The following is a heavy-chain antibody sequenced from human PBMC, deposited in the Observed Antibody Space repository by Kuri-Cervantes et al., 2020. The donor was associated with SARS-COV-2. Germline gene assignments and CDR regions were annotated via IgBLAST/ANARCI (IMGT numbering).Heavy chain of an antibody. CDR1: GGTFSSYA. D-gene: IGHD2-2*01. J-gene: IGHJ5*02. Sequence: SVKVSCKASGGTFSSYAISWVRQAPGQGLEWMGGIIPIFGTANYAQKFQGRVTITADKSTSTAYMELSSLRSEDTAVYYCARDSIPTLGYCSSTSCYVPYNWFDPWGQGTLVTVSS. V-gene: IGHV1-69*06. CDR3: ARDSIPTLGYCSSTSCYVPYNWFDP. CDR2: IIPIFGTA.